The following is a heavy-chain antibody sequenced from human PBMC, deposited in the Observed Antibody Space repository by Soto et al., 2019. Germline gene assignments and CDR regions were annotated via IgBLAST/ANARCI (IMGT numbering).Heavy chain of an antibody. V-gene: IGHV5-51*01. Sequence: GAYLKIYCHGSGYSFNSYKIGWVRQMPAKGLEWMGIIYPGDSDTRYSPSFQGQVTISADKSISTAYLQWSSLKASDTAMYYCARHATYYDILSGYYFDYWGQGTLVTVSS. CDR1: GYSFNSYK. J-gene: IGHJ4*02. CDR3: ARHATYYDILSGYYFDY. D-gene: IGHD3-9*01. CDR2: IYPGDSDT.